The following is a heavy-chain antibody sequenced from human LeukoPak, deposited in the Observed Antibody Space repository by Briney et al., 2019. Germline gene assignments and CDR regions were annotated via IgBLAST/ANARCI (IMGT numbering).Heavy chain of an antibody. CDR2: ISYDGSNK. CDR1: GFTFSSYA. J-gene: IGHJ4*02. Sequence: PGGSLRLSCAAFGFTFSSYAMSWVRQAPGKGLEWVAVISYDGSNKYYADSVKGRFTISRDNSKNTLYLQMNSLRAEDTAVYYCARDYLAARYYDSSGGWGQGTLVTVSS. V-gene: IGHV3-30-3*01. CDR3: ARDYLAARYYDSSGG. D-gene: IGHD3-22*01.